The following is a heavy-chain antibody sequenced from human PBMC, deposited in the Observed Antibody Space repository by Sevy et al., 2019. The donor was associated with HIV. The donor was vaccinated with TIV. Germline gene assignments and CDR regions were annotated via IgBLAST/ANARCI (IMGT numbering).Heavy chain of an antibody. J-gene: IGHJ6*02. CDR1: GFTFSSYW. Sequence: GGSLRPSCAASGFTFSSYWMHWVRQAPGKGLEWVANIKQDGSEKYYVDSVKGRFTISRGNAKNSLYLQMNSLRPEDTAVYYCGRGMDVWGQGTTVTVSS. V-gene: IGHV3-7*01. CDR3: GRGMDV. CDR2: IKQDGSEK.